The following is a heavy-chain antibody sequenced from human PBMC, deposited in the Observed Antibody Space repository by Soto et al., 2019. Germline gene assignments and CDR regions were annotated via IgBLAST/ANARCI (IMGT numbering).Heavy chain of an antibody. V-gene: IGHV1-18*01. J-gene: IGHJ4*02. CDR2: ISANNGNT. Sequence: QVHLVQSGAEVKKPGASVKVSCKGSGYGFTTYGITWVRQAPGQGLEWMAWISANNGNTNYAQKLQGRLTVTRDTSTSTAYMELRSLRADDTAVYYCARGRYGAYWGQGALVTVSS. CDR3: ARGRYGAY. D-gene: IGHD3-10*01. CDR1: GYGFTTYG.